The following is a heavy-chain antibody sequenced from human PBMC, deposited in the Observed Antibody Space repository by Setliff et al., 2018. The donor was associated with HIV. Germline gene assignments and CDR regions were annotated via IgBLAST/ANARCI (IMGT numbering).Heavy chain of an antibody. J-gene: IGHJ6*03. Sequence: ASVKVSCKASGYTSTSYDINGVRQATGQGLEWMGWMNPDSGNTGSAQNFQGRLTITWNTSISTAYMELSSLGFDDTAVYFCARTRSGGSSVYYYYYMDVWGQGTAVTVSS. CDR2: MNPDSGNT. V-gene: IGHV1-8*01. CDR1: GYTSTSYD. D-gene: IGHD2-15*01. CDR3: ARTRSGGSSVYYYYYMDV.